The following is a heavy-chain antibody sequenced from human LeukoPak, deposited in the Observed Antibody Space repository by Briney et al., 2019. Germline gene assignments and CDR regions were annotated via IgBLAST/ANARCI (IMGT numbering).Heavy chain of an antibody. CDR3: ARSKSVAGSFDY. CDR1: GGTFISYT. J-gene: IGHJ4*02. CDR2: IIPILGIA. Sequence: GSSVKVSCKASGGTFISYTISWVRQAPGQGLEWMGRIIPILGIANYAQKFQGRVTITADKSTSTAYVELSSLRSEDTAVYYCARSKSVAGSFDYWGQGTLVTVSS. V-gene: IGHV1-69*02. D-gene: IGHD6-19*01.